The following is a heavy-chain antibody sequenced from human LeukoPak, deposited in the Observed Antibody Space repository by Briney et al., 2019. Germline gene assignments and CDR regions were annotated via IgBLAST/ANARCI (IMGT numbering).Heavy chain of an antibody. J-gene: IGHJ5*02. CDR3: ARAPYDILTGYSLNWFDP. CDR2: INADNGNT. V-gene: IGHV1-3*01. Sequence: ASVKVSCKASGYTFTTYAMHWVRQAPGQRLEWMGWINADNGNTKYPQKFQGRVIITRDTSAYTAYMELSSLNSEDTAVYYCARAPYDILTGYSLNWFDPWGQGTLVTVSS. D-gene: IGHD3-9*01. CDR1: GYTFTTYA.